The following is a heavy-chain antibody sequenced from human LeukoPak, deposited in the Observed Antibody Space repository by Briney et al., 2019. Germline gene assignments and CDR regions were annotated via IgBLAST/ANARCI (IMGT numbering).Heavy chain of an antibody. D-gene: IGHD6-19*01. CDR2: ISSSSSYI. Sequence: PGGSLRLSCAASGFTFSSYSMNWVRQAPGKGLEWVSSISSSSSYIYYADSVKGRFTISRDNAKNSLYLQMNSLRAEDTAVYYCARGSSGWRVAFDIRGQGTMVTVSS. J-gene: IGHJ3*02. V-gene: IGHV3-21*01. CDR1: GFTFSSYS. CDR3: ARGSSGWRVAFDI.